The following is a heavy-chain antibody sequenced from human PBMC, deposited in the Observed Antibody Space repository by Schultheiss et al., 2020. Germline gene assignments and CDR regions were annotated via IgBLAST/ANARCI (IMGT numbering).Heavy chain of an antibody. CDR1: GGSISSGSYY. V-gene: IGHV4-61*02. Sequence: SETLSLTCTVSGGSISSGSYYWSWIRQPAGKGLEWIGRIYTSGSTNYNPSLKSRVTISGDTSKNQFSLKLSSVTAADTAVYYCTRDAPDGYNYDYYYGMDVWGQGTTVTVSS. J-gene: IGHJ6*02. CDR2: IYTSGST. D-gene: IGHD5-24*01. CDR3: TRDAPDGYNYDYYYGMDV.